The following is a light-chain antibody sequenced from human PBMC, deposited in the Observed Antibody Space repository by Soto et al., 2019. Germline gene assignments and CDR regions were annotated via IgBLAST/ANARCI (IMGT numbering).Light chain of an antibody. V-gene: IGKV1-39*01. CDR2: AAS. CDR3: QQSYSTPQT. Sequence: DFQMNQSPSSLSASVGDRVTITCRASQSISNYLNWYQQKPGKAPKLLIYAASSLQSGVPSRFSGSGSGTDFTLTISSLQPEDFATYYCQQSYSTPQTFGPGTKVDI. J-gene: IGKJ3*01. CDR1: QSISNY.